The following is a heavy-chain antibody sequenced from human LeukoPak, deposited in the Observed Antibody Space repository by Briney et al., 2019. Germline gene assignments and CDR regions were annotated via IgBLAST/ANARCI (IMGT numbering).Heavy chain of an antibody. D-gene: IGHD2-2*01. CDR2: INPNSGGT. V-gene: IGHV1-2*02. CDR1: GYTFTGYY. CDR3: ASFYCSSTSCSHWGRRYFDY. J-gene: IGHJ4*02. Sequence: WASVKVSCKASGYTFTGYYMHWVRQAPGQGLEWMGWINPNSGGTNYAQKFQGRVTMTRDTSISTAYMELSRLRSDDTAAYYCASFYCSSTSCSHWGRRYFDYWGQGTLVTVSS.